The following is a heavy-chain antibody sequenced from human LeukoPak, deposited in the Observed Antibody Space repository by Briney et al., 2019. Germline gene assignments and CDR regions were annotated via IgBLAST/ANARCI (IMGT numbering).Heavy chain of an antibody. CDR1: GYSFTSYW. CDR3: ATPKTYSSSSFDY. Sequence: KVSCKASGYSFTSYWIGWVRQMPGKGLEWMGIIYPGDSDTRYSPSFQGQVTISADKSISTAYLQWSSLKASDTAMYYCATPKTYSSSSFDYWGQGTLVTVSS. CDR2: IYPGDSDT. V-gene: IGHV5-51*01. D-gene: IGHD6-6*01. J-gene: IGHJ4*02.